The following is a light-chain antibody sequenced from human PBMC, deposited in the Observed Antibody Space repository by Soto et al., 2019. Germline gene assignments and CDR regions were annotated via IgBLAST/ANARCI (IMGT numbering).Light chain of an antibody. CDR2: EVS. V-gene: IGLV2-8*01. Sequence: QSVLTQPTSASGSPGQSVTISCTGTSSDVGGYNYVSWYQKHPGKAPKLMIYEVSKRPSGVPDRFSGSKSGNTASLTVSGIQAEDEADYDCSSYAGSNNFVVFGGGTKLTVL. CDR1: SSDVGGYNY. J-gene: IGLJ2*01. CDR3: SSYAGSNNFVV.